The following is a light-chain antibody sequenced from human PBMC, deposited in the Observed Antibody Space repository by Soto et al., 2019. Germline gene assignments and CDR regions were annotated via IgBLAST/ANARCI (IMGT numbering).Light chain of an antibody. CDR1: QNINSY. CDR2: TAS. V-gene: IGKV1-39*01. Sequence: DFPMTQSPSSLSASVGDRVTITCRACQNINSYLNWYQQKPGQSPRLLIYTASILQTGVPSGFSGSGSGTDFTLTISSLQTADSATYYCQQTQSFPLTFGGGTKVEIK. CDR3: QQTQSFPLT. J-gene: IGKJ4*01.